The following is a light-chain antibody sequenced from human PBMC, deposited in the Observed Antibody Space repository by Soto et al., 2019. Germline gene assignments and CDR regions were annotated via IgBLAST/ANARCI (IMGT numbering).Light chain of an antibody. Sequence: DIQMTQSPSSLSASVGDRVTITCRASQSISGYLNWYQQKRGKAPKLLIYAASILQSGVPSRFSGSGSGTDFTLTISSLQPEDFATYYCQQSSSTLFTFGPGTSVDI. J-gene: IGKJ3*01. CDR3: QQSSSTLFT. CDR2: AAS. CDR1: QSISGY. V-gene: IGKV1-39*01.